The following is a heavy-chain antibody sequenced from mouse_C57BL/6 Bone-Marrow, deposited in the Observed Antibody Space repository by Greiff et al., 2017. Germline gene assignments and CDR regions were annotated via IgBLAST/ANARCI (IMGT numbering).Heavy chain of an antibody. J-gene: IGHJ2*01. CDR1: GYTFTDYE. V-gene: IGHV1-15*01. CDR2: MDPETGGT. CDR3: TRNWDDY. D-gene: IGHD4-1*01. Sequence: QVQLQQSGAELVRPGASVTLSCKASGYTFTDYEMHWVKQTPVHGLEWIGAMDPETGGTAYNQKFKGKAILTADKSSSTAYMELRSLTSEDSAVYYCTRNWDDYWGQGTTLTVSS.